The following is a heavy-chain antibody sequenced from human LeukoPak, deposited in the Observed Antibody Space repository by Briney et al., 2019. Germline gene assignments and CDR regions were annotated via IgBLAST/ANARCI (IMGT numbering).Heavy chain of an antibody. V-gene: IGHV1-69*13. CDR3: ARSLVGGYCSGGSCPPAGN. Sequence: SVKVSCKASGGTFSSYAISWVRQAPGQGLEWMGGIIPIFGTANYAQKFQGRVTITADESTSTAYMELSSLRSEDTAVYYCARSLVGGYCSGGSCPPAGNWGQGTPVTVSS. D-gene: IGHD2-15*01. J-gene: IGHJ4*02. CDR2: IIPIFGTA. CDR1: GGTFSSYA.